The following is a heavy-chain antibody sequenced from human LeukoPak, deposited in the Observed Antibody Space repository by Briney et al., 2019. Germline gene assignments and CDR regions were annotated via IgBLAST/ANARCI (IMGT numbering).Heavy chain of an antibody. D-gene: IGHD5-12*01. CDR2: IYFSGST. Sequence: SETLSPTCTVSGGSISTYYWSWIRQPPGKGLEWIGYIYFSGSTNYNPSLKSRVTMSVNMSKNQFSLKMSSVTAADTAVYYCARHEGYTGYDVDFDYWGQGTLVTVSS. J-gene: IGHJ4*02. CDR1: GGSISTYY. V-gene: IGHV4-59*08. CDR3: ARHEGYTGYDVDFDY.